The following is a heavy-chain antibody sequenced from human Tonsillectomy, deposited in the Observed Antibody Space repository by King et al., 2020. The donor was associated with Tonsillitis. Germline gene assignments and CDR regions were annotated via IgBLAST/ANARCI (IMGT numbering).Heavy chain of an antibody. J-gene: IGHJ5*02. V-gene: IGHV3-30*04. CDR3: ARGSAAKFDP. CDR1: GFTFSSYA. D-gene: IGHD2-2*01. CDR2: ISYDGSNK. Sequence: QLVQSGGGVVQPGRSLRLSCAASGFTFSSYAMHWVRQAPGKGLEWVAVISYDGSNKYYADSVKGRFTISRDNSNNTLSLQMNRLRAEDTAVYSCARGSAAKFDPWGQGILVTVSS.